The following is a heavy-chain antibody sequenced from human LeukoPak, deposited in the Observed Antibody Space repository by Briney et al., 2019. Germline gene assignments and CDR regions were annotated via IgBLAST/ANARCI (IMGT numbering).Heavy chain of an antibody. J-gene: IGHJ5*02. CDR3: ARDNSAGDNAWWFDP. V-gene: IGHV1-2*02. Sequence: ASVKVSCKASGYTFIGYYIHWVLQAPVQGLDWMEWINPNSGGTNYAQKFQGRVTMTRDMSTSTDYMELSSLRSEDTAIYYCARDNSAGDNAWWFDPWGQGTLVTVSS. D-gene: IGHD1-26*01. CDR1: GYTFIGYY. CDR2: INPNSGGT.